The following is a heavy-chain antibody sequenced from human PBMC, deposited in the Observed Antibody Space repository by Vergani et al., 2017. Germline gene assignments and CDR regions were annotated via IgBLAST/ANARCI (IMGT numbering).Heavy chain of an antibody. J-gene: IGHJ4*02. Sequence: EVQLVESGGGLVQPGGSLRLSCAASGFTFSSYSMNWVRQAPGKGLEWISYISGSTSSIYYADSVKGRFTISRDNSKNTLYLQMNSLRAEDTAVYYCARQKGYSSSSFDYWGQGTLVTVSS. V-gene: IGHV3-48*01. CDR1: GFTFSSYS. CDR3: ARQKGYSSSSFDY. CDR2: ISGSTSSI. D-gene: IGHD6-6*01.